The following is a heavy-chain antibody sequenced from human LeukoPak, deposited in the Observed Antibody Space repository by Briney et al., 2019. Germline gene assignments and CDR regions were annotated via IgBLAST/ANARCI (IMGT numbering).Heavy chain of an antibody. V-gene: IGHV4-4*07. CDR3: ARDREIYDFWKGDGNWFDP. D-gene: IGHD3-3*01. Sequence: SETLSLTCTVSGASISDYFWSWIRQPAGKRLEWIGRIYARGNTNYNPSLESRVTMSVDTSKNQFSLRLTSLTVADTAIYYCARDREIYDFWKGDGNWFDPWGQGTLVTVSS. CDR1: GASISDYF. CDR2: IYARGNT. J-gene: IGHJ5*02.